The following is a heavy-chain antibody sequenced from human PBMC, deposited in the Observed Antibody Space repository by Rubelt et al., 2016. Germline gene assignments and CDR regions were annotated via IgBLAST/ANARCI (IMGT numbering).Heavy chain of an antibody. V-gene: IGHV3-66*01. D-gene: IGHD1-14*01. J-gene: IGHJ4*02. CDR2: IYSGGST. Sequence: EVQLLESGGTLVQPGGSLRLSCAASGFTFSSYAMSWVRQAPGKGPEWVSVIYSGGSTYYADSMKGRFTISRDDSRNTLYLQMNSLRAEDTAVYHCARGGTSFDHWGQGIVVTVSS. CDR1: GFTFSSYA. CDR3: ARGGTSFDH.